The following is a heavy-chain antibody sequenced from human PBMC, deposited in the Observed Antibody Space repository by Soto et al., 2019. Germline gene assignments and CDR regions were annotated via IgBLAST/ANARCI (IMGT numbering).Heavy chain of an antibody. D-gene: IGHD1-20*01. CDR2: ISSSGQVI. J-gene: IGHJ5*02. V-gene: IGHV3-48*01. Sequence: GGSLRLSCAASGFTLSSFGMNWVRQPPGKGLEWVSYISSSGQVIFYADSVKGRFTISRDNAENALYLQMDSLRAEDTGLYYCARDLGYKNNWRPRELDLWGQGTLVTVSS. CDR3: ARDLGYKNNWRPRELDL. CDR1: GFTLSSFG.